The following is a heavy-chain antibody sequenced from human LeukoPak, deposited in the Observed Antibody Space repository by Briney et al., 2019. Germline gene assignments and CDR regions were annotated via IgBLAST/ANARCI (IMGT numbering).Heavy chain of an antibody. J-gene: IGHJ4*02. D-gene: IGHD3-3*01. Sequence: GGSLRLSCAASGFTFSSYWMHWVRHAPGKGLVWVSRINSDGSSTSYADSVKGRFTISRDNAKNTLYLQMNSLRAEDTAVYYCAREIFGVVPIGYWGQGTLVTVSS. V-gene: IGHV3-74*01. CDR1: GFTFSSYW. CDR3: AREIFGVVPIGY. CDR2: INSDGSST.